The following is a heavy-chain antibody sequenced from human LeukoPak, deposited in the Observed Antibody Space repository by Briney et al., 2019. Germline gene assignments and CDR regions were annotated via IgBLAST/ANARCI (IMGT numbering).Heavy chain of an antibody. J-gene: IGHJ3*02. CDR2: ISAYNGYT. CDR3: ARGDIVVVPAAYDAFDI. CDR1: DYIFITYG. V-gene: IGHV1-18*01. D-gene: IGHD2-2*01. Sequence: VASVKVSCKASDYIFITYGITWVRQAPGQGLEWMGWISAYNGYTNYAQNLQGRVTMTTDTSTTTAYMELRSLRSDDTAVYYCARGDIVVVPAAYDAFDIWGQGTMVTVSS.